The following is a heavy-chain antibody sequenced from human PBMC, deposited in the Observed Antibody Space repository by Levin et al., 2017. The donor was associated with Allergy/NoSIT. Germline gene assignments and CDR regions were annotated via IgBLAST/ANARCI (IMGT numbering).Heavy chain of an antibody. V-gene: IGHV3-74*01. CDR2: IGTDGSDT. Sequence: PGGSLRLSCAGSGFRISRYWRHWVRKVPGKWPVWVARIGTDGSDTSYADSVKGRFTISRDNARNTLYLQMNSLRAEDTAVYYCTRDPVNYGRVGYYFDYWGQGGLVTVSS. D-gene: IGHD3-10*01. CDR3: TRDPVNYGRVGYYFDY. J-gene: IGHJ4*02. CDR1: GFRISRYW.